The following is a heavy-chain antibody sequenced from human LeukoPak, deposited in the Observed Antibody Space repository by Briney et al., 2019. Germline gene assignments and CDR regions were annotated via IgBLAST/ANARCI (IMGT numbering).Heavy chain of an antibody. CDR2: IIPIFGTA. CDR1: GGTFSSYA. CDR3: ARSKFQLLFSGQYFQH. J-gene: IGHJ1*01. D-gene: IGHD2-2*01. Sequence: GASVKVSCKASGGTFSSYAISWVRQAPGQGLEWMGGIIPIFGTANYAQKFQGRVTITADESTSTAYMELSSLRSDDTAVYYCARSKFQLLFSGQYFQHWGQGTLVTVSS. V-gene: IGHV1-69*01.